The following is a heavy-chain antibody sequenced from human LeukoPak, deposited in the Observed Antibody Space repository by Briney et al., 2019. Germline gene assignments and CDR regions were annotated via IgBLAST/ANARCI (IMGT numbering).Heavy chain of an antibody. V-gene: IGHV3-20*04. CDR2: INWNGDST. D-gene: IGHD6-19*01. J-gene: IGHJ4*02. CDR1: GFIFKSYW. CDR3: ARDRAIAVDVGVDY. Sequence: GGSLRLSCAASGFIFKSYWMSWVRQAPGKGLEWVSGINWNGDSTGYVDSVKGRFTISRDNAKNSLYLQMNSLRVEDTALYYCARDRAIAVDVGVDYWGQGTLVTVSS.